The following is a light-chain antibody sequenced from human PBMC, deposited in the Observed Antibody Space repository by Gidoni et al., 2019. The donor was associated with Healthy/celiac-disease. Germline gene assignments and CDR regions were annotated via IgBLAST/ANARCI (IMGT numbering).Light chain of an antibody. CDR1: QSVSSY. CDR2: DAS. J-gene: IGKJ2*01. CDR3: QQRSNWPPLGT. Sequence: EMVLTQSPATLSLSPGERATLSCRASQSVSSYLAWYQQKPGQAPRLLIYDASNRATGIPARFSGSGSGTDFTLTISSLEPEDFAVYYCQQRSNWPPLGTFGQGTKLEIK. V-gene: IGKV3-11*01.